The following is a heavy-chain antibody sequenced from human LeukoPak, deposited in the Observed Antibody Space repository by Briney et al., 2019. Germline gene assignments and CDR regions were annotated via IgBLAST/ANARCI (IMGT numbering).Heavy chain of an antibody. J-gene: IGHJ4*02. CDR2: IYYSGST. Sequence: PSETLSLTCTVSGSSISSSSYYWGWIRQPPGKGLEWIGSIYYSGSTYYNPSLKSRVTISVDTSKNQFSLKLSPVTAADTAVYYCARHDRAVVSPDYWGQGTLVTVSS. CDR3: ARHDRAVVSPDY. CDR1: GSSISSSSYY. V-gene: IGHV4-39*01. D-gene: IGHD6-19*01.